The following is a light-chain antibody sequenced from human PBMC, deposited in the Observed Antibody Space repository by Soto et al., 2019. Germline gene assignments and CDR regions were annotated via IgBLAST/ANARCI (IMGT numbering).Light chain of an antibody. Sequence: IQMTQSRSSLSASVGDRVTITCRASQSISRNLNWYQQKPGKAPELLIYTASNLQSGVPSRFSGSGSGTDFALTISSLQPEDSAVYYCQQSHSSPLSFGGGTKVDIK. J-gene: IGKJ4*01. CDR1: QSISRN. CDR3: QQSHSSPLS. V-gene: IGKV1-39*01. CDR2: TAS.